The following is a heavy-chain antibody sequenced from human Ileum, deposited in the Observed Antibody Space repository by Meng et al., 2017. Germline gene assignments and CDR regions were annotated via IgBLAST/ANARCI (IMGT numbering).Heavy chain of an antibody. CDR3: GNAPAATNPIGY. Sequence: EVHLGEAGGGLVQPGGSLTLSCVASGLSLSNDWMHWVRQAPGKGLEWVSGINRDGSNKYYADSVKGPLTIFKNNPKNPLFLQMNRLGAEDTAVYYCGNAPAATNPIGYWGQGTLVTVFS. CDR2: INRDGSNK. J-gene: IGHJ4*02. CDR1: GLSLSNDW. V-gene: IGHV3-74*01. D-gene: IGHD1-26*01.